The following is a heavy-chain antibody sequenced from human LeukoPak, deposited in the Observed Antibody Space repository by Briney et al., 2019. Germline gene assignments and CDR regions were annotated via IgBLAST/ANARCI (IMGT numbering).Heavy chain of an antibody. Sequence: PGGSLRLSCAASGFTFTSYAMSWVRQAPGKRLEWVSAISGSGGSTYYADSVKGRFTISRDNSKNTLYLQMNSLRAEDTAVYYCAKGIYSSGWSYFDYWGHGTLVTVSS. V-gene: IGHV3-23*01. CDR1: GFTFTSYA. D-gene: IGHD6-19*01. CDR3: AKGIYSSGWSYFDY. CDR2: ISGSGGST. J-gene: IGHJ4*01.